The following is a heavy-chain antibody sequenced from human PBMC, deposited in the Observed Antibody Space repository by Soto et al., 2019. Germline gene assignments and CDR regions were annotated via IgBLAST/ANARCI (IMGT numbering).Heavy chain of an antibody. J-gene: IGHJ4*02. D-gene: IGHD3-22*01. CDR2: IYWDDDK. Sequence: QITLKESGPTLVKPTQTLTLTCTFSGFSLSTSGVGVGWIHQPPGKALDWLALIYWDDDKRYSPSLKSRLTITKDTSKNQVVLTMTNMDPVDTATYYCAHLTYYYDSSGYRSAQNVNYWGQGTLVTISS. V-gene: IGHV2-5*02. CDR3: AHLTYYYDSSGYRSAQNVNY. CDR1: GFSLSTSGVG.